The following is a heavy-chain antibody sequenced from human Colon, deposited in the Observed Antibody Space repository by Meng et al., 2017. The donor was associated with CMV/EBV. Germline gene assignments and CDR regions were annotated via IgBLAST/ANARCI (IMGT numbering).Heavy chain of an antibody. V-gene: IGHV1-2*02. J-gene: IGHJ4*02. Sequence: ASVKVSCKASGFTFSVYYMHWLRQAPGQGLEWMAWINLDSGATNYPQRFQGRVTLTRDSSITTAYMDLSRLTADDTAVYYCARDSAILAGTYFDYWGQGSLVTVSS. CDR1: GFTFSVYY. D-gene: IGHD6-19*01. CDR3: ARDSAILAGTYFDY. CDR2: INLDSGAT.